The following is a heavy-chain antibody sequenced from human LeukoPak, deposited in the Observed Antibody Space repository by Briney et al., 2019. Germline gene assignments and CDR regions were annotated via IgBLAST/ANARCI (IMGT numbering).Heavy chain of an antibody. V-gene: IGHV3-53*01. CDR2: IYSGGST. CDR1: GFTFSSYA. Sequence: GRSLRLSCAASGFTFSSYAMHWVRQAPGKGLEWVSVIYSGGSTYYADSVKGRFTISRDNAKNSLYLQMNSLRAEDTAVYYCARDNLWGQGTLVTVSS. J-gene: IGHJ4*02. CDR3: ARDNL.